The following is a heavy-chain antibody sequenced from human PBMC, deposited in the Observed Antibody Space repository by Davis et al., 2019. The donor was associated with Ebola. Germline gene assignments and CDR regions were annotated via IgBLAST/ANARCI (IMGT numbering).Heavy chain of an antibody. CDR1: GFTFSTYW. CDR3: TTWLVNHFDY. V-gene: IGHV3-7*03. J-gene: IGHJ4*02. D-gene: IGHD1-1*01. Sequence: GESLKISCAASGFTFSTYWMTWVRQAPGKGLEWVANIKEDGSEKYYVDSVKGRFTISRDNAKNSLYLQMNSLRAEDTAVYYCTTWLVNHFDYWGQGTLVTVTS. CDR2: IKEDGSEK.